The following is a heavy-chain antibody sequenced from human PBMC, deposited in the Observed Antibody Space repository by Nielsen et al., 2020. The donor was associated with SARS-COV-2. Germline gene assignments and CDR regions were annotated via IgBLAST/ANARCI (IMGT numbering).Heavy chain of an antibody. J-gene: IGHJ5*02. CDR1: GYTFSNNA. V-gene: IGHV1-18*01. CDR2: IDAGNGNT. CDR3: ARPAAGTGWFDP. D-gene: IGHD6-13*01. Sequence: ASVKVSCKASGYTFSNNAIHWVRQAPGQRLEWMGWIDAGNGNTNYAQKLQGRVTMTTDTSTSTAYMELRSLRSDDTAVYYCARPAAGTGWFDPWGQGTLVTVSS.